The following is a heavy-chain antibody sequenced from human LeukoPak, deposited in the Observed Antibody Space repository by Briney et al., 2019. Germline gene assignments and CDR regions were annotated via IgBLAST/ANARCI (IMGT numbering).Heavy chain of an antibody. CDR3: ATGKAVLFEAYFDY. V-gene: IGHV1-24*01. D-gene: IGHD2-21*01. CDR1: GYTLTELS. Sequence: ASVTVSCKVSGYTLTELSMHWVRQAPGKGLEWMGGFYPEDGETIYAQKFQGRVTITEDTPTDTAYMELSSLRSEDTAVYYCATGKAVLFEAYFDYWGQGTLVTVSS. J-gene: IGHJ4*02. CDR2: FYPEDGET.